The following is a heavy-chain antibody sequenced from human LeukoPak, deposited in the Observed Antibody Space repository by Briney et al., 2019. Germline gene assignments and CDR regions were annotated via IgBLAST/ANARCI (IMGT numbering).Heavy chain of an antibody. J-gene: IGHJ1*01. CDR3: ARGPPSQWLVQVYFQH. CDR1: GGSISGYY. Sequence: SETLSLTCTVSGGSISGYYWSWIRQPPGKGLEWIGEINHSGSTNYNPSLKSRVTISVDTSKNQFSLKLSSVTAADTAVYYCARGPPSQWLVQVYFQHWGQGTLVTVSS. V-gene: IGHV4-34*01. D-gene: IGHD6-19*01. CDR2: INHSGST.